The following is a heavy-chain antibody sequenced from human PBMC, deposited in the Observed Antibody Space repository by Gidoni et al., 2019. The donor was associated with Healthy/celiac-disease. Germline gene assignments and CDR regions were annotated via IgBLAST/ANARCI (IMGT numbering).Heavy chain of an antibody. J-gene: IGHJ4*02. D-gene: IGHD5-12*01. CDR3: ARGPDIVATTYFDY. V-gene: IGHV4-34*01. Sequence: QVQLQQWGAGLLKPSETLSLTCAVYGGSFSGYYWSWIRQPPGKGLEWIGEINHSGSTNYNPSLKSRVTISVDTSKNQFSLKLSSVTAADTAVYYCARGPDIVATTYFDYWGQGTLVTVSS. CDR1: GGSFSGYY. CDR2: INHSGST.